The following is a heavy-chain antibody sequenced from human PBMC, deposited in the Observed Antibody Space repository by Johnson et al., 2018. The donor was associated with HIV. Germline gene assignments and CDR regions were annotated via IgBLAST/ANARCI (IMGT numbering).Heavy chain of an antibody. Sequence: VHLVESGGGVVQPGRSLRLSCAASGFTFSSYAMHWVRQAPGKGLEWVAVISYDGDNKYYGHSVKGRFTISRDNSKNTLSLQMNSLRPEDTAVYYCARELGEDDDYDSGGDAFDIWGQGTMVSVSS. D-gene: IGHD3-22*01. J-gene: IGHJ3*02. CDR3: ARELGEDDDYDSGGDAFDI. V-gene: IGHV3-30*04. CDR1: GFTFSSYA. CDR2: ISYDGDNK.